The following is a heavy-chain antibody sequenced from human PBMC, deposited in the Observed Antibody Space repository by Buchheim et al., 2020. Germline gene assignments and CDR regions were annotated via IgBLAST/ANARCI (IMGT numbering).Heavy chain of an antibody. J-gene: IGHJ4*02. CDR2: ISYDGSNK. D-gene: IGHD1-7*01. V-gene: IGHV3-30-3*01. Sequence: QVQLVESGGGVVQPGRSLRLSCAASGFTFSSYAMHWVRQAPGKGLEWVAVISYDGSNKYYADSVKGRFTISSDNSKNTLYLQMNSLRAEDTAVYYCARDNWDNWNYAFDYGGQGTL. CDR1: GFTFSSYA. CDR3: ARDNWDNWNYAFDY.